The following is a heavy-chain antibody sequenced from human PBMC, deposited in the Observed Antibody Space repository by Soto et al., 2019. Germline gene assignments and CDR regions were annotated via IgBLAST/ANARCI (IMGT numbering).Heavy chain of an antibody. J-gene: IGHJ4*02. CDR3: AREGLLLLPDY. V-gene: IGHV1-18*01. D-gene: IGHD3-22*01. Sequence: QIQLVQSGTEVRKPGASAKVSCKASGYTFTNNDVCWVRQTPGQGLEWMGLISPYSGKTNYARKFQGRFTMTTDTSTSTAYMEVRSLTSDDTAVYYCAREGLLLLPDYWGQGTLVTVSS. CDR2: ISPYSGKT. CDR1: GYTFTNND.